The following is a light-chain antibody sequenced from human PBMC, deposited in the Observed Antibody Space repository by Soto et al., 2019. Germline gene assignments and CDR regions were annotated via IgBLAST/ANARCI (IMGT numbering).Light chain of an antibody. CDR1: QSVSSTY. J-gene: IGKJ4*01. Sequence: EIVLTQSPGNLSLSPGDRATLSCRASQSVSSTYLAWYQQKPGQAPILLIYGASRRATGIADRFSGSGSGTDFPLTISGLEPEDFAVYYCQQYERSPTTFGGGTKVEIK. V-gene: IGKV3-20*01. CDR2: GAS. CDR3: QQYERSPTT.